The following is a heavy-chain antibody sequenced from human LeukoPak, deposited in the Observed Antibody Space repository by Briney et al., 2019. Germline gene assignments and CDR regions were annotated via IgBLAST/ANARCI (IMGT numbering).Heavy chain of an antibody. D-gene: IGHD4-17*01. Sequence: SGTLSLTCAVSGGSISSGNWWSWVRQPPGKGLEWIGQIYHSGSTNYNPSLKSRVTISVEKSKNQFSLNLTSVTAADTAVYYCARVRLYGDYFSDWGQGTLVTVSS. J-gene: IGHJ4*02. CDR3: ARVRLYGDYFSD. CDR2: IYHSGST. V-gene: IGHV4-4*02. CDR1: GGSISSGNW.